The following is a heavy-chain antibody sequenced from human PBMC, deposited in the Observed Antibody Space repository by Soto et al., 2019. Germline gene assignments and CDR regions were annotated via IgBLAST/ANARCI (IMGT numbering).Heavy chain of an antibody. J-gene: IGHJ4*02. CDR2: ITGYNGNT. CDR3: ARREARALVPYFDY. Sequence: ASVKVSCKASGYIFTTYGISWVRQAPGQGLEWLGWITGYNGNTKYAQKLLGRVTMTRDTSTSTAYMELRSLTSDDTAVYYCARREARALVPYFDYWGQGTLVTVSS. CDR1: GYIFTTYG. V-gene: IGHV1-18*04. D-gene: IGHD1-26*01.